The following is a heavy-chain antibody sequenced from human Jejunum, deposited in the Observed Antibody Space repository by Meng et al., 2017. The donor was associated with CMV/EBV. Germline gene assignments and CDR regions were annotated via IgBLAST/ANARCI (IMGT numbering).Heavy chain of an antibody. J-gene: IGHJ5*02. CDR2: ISAYNGKT. Sequence: QVQPVQSGAEVKKPGASVKVSCKASGYTFSSFGISWVRQAPGQGLEWMGWISAYNGKTNYAQKFQGRVTMTTDTSTSTAYMEVRSLTSDDTAVYYCASGFLPSWFDPWGQGTLVTVSS. CDR1: GYTFSSFG. CDR3: ASGFLPSWFDP. V-gene: IGHV1-18*01. D-gene: IGHD3-10*01.